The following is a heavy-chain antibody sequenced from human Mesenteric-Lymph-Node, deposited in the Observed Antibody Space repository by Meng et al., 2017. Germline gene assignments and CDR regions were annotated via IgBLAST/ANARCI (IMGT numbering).Heavy chain of an antibody. CDR3: TRLFHTGNYFDY. Sequence: VLRVDAGGGLLPPGRSLSLSCAASGFTFRSYGMHWVRQDPGKGLVWDSRINSDGSSTSYADSVKGRFTISRDNAKNTLYLQMNSLRAEDTAVYYCTRLFHTGNYFDYWGQGTLVTVSS. CDR2: INSDGSST. J-gene: IGHJ4*02. D-gene: IGHD2-8*02. CDR1: GFTFRSYG. V-gene: IGHV3-74*01.